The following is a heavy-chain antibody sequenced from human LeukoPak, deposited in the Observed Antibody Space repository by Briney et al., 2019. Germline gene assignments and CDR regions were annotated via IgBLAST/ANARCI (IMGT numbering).Heavy chain of an antibody. J-gene: IGHJ3*02. CDR2: IGNTET. CDR3: AKDAIRGNGIYDAFDI. CDR1: GFTFDTYA. V-gene: IGHV3-23*01. Sequence: GGSLRLSCAASGFTFDTYAMSWVRQAPGKGLEWVSTIGNTETYYADSVKGRFTISRDNRQNTVYLQMTSLRAEDTAVYFCAKDAIRGNGIYDAFDIWGQGTRVTVTS. D-gene: IGHD3-10*01.